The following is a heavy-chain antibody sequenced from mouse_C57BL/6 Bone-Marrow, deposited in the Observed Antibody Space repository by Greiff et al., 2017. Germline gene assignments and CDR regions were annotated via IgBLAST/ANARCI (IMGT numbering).Heavy chain of an antibody. CDR1: GYAFTNYL. V-gene: IGHV1-54*01. Sequence: QVQLQQSGAELVRPGTSVKVSCKASGYAFTNYLIEWVKQRPGQGLEWIGVINPGSGGTNYNEKFKGKATLTADKSSSTAYMQLSSLTSEVSAVYFCARRYGSSYVDYWGQGTTLTVSS. J-gene: IGHJ2*01. D-gene: IGHD1-1*01. CDR2: INPGSGGT. CDR3: ARRYGSSYVDY.